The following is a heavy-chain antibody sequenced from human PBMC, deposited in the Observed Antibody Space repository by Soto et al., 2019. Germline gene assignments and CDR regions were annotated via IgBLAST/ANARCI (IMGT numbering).Heavy chain of an antibody. CDR2: INGNGGKT. CDR1: GFTFGSYA. V-gene: IGHV3-23*01. Sequence: PGGSLRLSCAASGFTFGSYAMSWVRLAPGKGLEWVATINGNGGKTYYAESVKGRFTISRDNSQSALYLQTNSLRAEDTAVYSCAKGGGDYNPFDIWGQGTLVTVSS. D-gene: IGHD4-17*01. J-gene: IGHJ3*02. CDR3: AKGGGDYNPFDI.